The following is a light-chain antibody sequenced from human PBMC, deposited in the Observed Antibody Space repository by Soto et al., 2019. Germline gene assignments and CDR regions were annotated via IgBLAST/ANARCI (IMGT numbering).Light chain of an antibody. V-gene: IGLV4-60*03. Sequence: QAVVTQSSSASASLGSSVKLTCTLSSGHSSYIIAWHQQQPGKAPRYLMKLEGSGSYNKGSGVPDRFSGSSSGADRYLTISNLQSEDEADYYCEPGEFGGGTKVTVL. CDR2: LEGSGSY. CDR1: SGHSSYI. J-gene: IGLJ2*01. CDR3: EPGE.